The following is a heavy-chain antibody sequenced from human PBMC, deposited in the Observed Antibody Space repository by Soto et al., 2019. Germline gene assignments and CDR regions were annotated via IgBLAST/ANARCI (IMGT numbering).Heavy chain of an antibody. CDR3: ARCRDAFGFDS. Sequence: QVQLQESGPGLVKPSDILSLTCNVSGGSIRSGGYYWGWIRQAPGKGLEWIGYIHYRGRTSYNPSLESRVSISLGTSGHQFSLTLTSVTAADTAVYYCARCRDAFGFDSWGQGTLVTVSS. V-gene: IGHV4-31*03. D-gene: IGHD2-15*01. CDR2: IHYRGRT. J-gene: IGHJ4*02. CDR1: GGSIRSGGYY.